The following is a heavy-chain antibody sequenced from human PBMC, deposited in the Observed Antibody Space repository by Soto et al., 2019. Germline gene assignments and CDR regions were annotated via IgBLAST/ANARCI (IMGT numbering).Heavy chain of an antibody. Sequence: GASVKVSCKASGYPFTSYGISWVRQAPGQGLEWMGWISAYNGNTNYAQKLQGRVTMTTDTSTSTAYMELRSLRSDDTAVYYCARDPLRFLEWSLLSYMDVWGKGTTVTVSS. J-gene: IGHJ6*03. CDR1: GYPFTSYG. CDR3: ARDPLRFLEWSLLSYMDV. D-gene: IGHD3-3*01. CDR2: ISAYNGNT. V-gene: IGHV1-18*01.